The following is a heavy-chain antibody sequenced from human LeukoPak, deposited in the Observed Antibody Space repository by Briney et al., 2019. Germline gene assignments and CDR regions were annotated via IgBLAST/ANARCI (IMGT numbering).Heavy chain of an antibody. CDR2: IDWDDDK. CDR1: GFSLSTSGMC. Sequence: QSGPALVKPTQTLTLTCTFSGFSLSTSGMCLSWIRQPPGKALEWLSRIDWDDDKYYSTSLKTRITISKDTSKNQVVLTMTNMDPVDTATYYCARITMVRGAMGGFDYWGQGTLVTVSS. CDR3: ARITMVRGAMGGFDY. D-gene: IGHD3-10*01. J-gene: IGHJ4*02. V-gene: IGHV2-70*11.